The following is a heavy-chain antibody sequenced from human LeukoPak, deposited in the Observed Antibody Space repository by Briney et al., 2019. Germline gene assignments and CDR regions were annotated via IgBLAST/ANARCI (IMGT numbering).Heavy chain of an antibody. CDR3: ARDQEYYYDSSGYLYDY. J-gene: IGHJ4*02. CDR1: GGTFSSYA. D-gene: IGHD3-22*01. CDR2: IIPILGIA. Sequence: SVKVSCKASGGTFSSYAISWARQAPGQGLEWMGRIIPILGIANYAQKFQGRVTITADKSTSTAYVELSSLRSEDTAVYYCARDQEYYYDSSGYLYDYWGQGTLVTVSS. V-gene: IGHV1-69*04.